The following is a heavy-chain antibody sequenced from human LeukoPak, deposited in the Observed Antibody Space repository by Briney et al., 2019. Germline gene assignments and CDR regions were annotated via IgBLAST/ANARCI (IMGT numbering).Heavy chain of an antibody. Sequence: GGSLRLSCAASGFTFSSYAMPWVRQAPGKGLEWVAVISYDGSNKYYADSVKGRFTISRDNSENTLYLQMNSLRAEDTAVYYCASTTVTTTPEFDYWGQGTLVTVSS. CDR1: GFTFSSYA. V-gene: IGHV3-30-3*01. D-gene: IGHD4-11*01. CDR3: ASTTVTTTPEFDY. J-gene: IGHJ4*02. CDR2: ISYDGSNK.